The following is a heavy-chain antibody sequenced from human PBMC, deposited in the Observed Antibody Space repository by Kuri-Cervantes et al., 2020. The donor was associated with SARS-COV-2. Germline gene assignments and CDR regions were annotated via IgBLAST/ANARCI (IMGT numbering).Heavy chain of an antibody. J-gene: IGHJ6*02. CDR2: ISSSSSTI. Sequence: LSLTCAASGFTFSSYAMSWVRQAPGKGLEWVSYISSSSSTIYYADSVKGRFTISRDNAKNSLYLQMNSLRDEDTAVYYCARATYQLQYYYYGMDVWGQGTTVTVSS. CDR3: ARATYQLQYYYYGMDV. CDR1: GFTFSSYA. D-gene: IGHD2-2*01. V-gene: IGHV3-48*02.